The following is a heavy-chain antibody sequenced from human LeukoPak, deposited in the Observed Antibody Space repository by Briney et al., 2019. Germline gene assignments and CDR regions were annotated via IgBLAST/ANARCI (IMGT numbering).Heavy chain of an antibody. V-gene: IGHV1-8*01. J-gene: IGHJ4*02. D-gene: IGHD5-12*01. Sequence: ASVKVSCKASGYTFTSYDINWVRQASGQGREWMGGIYPNSGNTGFIQRFQGRVTVTRNTYISTAYMELSSLTSDDTAVYYCARSSTGKRGGYEVWGQRPLVTLSS. CDR1: GYTFTSYD. CDR2: IYPNSGNT. CDR3: ARSSTGKRGGYEV.